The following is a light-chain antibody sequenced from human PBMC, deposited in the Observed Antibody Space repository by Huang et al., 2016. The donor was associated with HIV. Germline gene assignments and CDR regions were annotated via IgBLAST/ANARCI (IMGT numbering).Light chain of an antibody. CDR3: QQRTNWPPIT. J-gene: IGKJ5*01. V-gene: IGKV3-11*01. CDR2: DTP. Sequence: EIVLTQSPATLSLSPGERATLSCRASQSVSTSLAWYQHKPGQAPRLLVYDTPNRATGIPARFSGSGSGTDFSLTISSLEPEDFAVYYCQQRTNWPPITFGQGTRLEIK. CDR1: QSVSTS.